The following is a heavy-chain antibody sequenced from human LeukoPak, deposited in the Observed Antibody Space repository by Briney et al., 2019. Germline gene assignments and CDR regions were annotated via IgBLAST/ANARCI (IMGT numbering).Heavy chain of an antibody. V-gene: IGHV3-7*01. D-gene: IGHD3-22*01. Sequence: PGGSLRLSCAASGFTFSSYWMSWVRQAPGKGLEWVANIKQDGSEKYYVDSVKGRFTISRDNAKNSLYLQMNSLRAEDTAVYYCASNYYDSNGYYDHRFDYWGQGTLVTVSS. J-gene: IGHJ4*02. CDR1: GFTFSSYW. CDR2: IKQDGSEK. CDR3: ASNYYDSNGYYDHRFDY.